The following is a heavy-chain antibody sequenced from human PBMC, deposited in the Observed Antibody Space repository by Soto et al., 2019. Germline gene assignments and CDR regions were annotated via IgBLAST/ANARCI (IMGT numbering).Heavy chain of an antibody. Sequence: QVQLVESGGGLVDPGGSLRLSCAASGFSVGDNDMTWIRQAPGKGLEWLSYSSSSGGYTNYSDSVKGRFTISRDNAKNSLYLQMDSLRAEDTAVYFCARSSGRRHVFTFDYGLDVWGQGTKVTVS. CDR3: ARSSGRRHVFTFDYGLDV. CDR1: GFSVGDND. V-gene: IGHV3-11*06. J-gene: IGHJ6*02. CDR2: SSSSGGYT. D-gene: IGHD3-16*01.